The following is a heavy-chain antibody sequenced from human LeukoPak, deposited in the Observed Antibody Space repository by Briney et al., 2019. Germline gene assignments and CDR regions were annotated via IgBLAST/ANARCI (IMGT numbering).Heavy chain of an antibody. CDR3: ARTGSSWYGYYYYGMDV. Sequence: GASVKVSCKASGYTFTRYDINWVRQATEQGLEWMGWMNPNSGNTGYAQKFQGRVTMTRNTSISTAYMELSSLRSEDTAVYYCARTGSSWYGYYYYGMDVWGQGTTVTVSS. J-gene: IGHJ6*02. CDR1: GYTFTRYD. V-gene: IGHV1-8*01. CDR2: MNPNSGNT. D-gene: IGHD6-13*01.